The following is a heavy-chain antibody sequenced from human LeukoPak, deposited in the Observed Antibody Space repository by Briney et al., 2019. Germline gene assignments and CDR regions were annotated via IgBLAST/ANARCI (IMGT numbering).Heavy chain of an antibody. CDR2: ISSSSSYI. D-gene: IGHD6-13*01. J-gene: IGHJ4*02. Sequence: GGSLRLSCAASGFTFSSYSMNWVRQAPGKGLEWVSSISSSSSYIYYADSVKGRFTISRDNAKNSLYLQMNSLRAEDTAVYYCARDLAAAAPIGGDYWGQRTLVTVSS. CDR3: ARDLAAAAPIGGDY. V-gene: IGHV3-21*01. CDR1: GFTFSSYS.